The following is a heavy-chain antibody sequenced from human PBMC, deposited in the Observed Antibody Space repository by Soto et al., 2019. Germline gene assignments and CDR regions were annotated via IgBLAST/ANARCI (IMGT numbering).Heavy chain of an antibody. CDR2: ILPIFGSP. Sequence: ASVKVSCKVSGGNFRRYAISWVRQAPGQGLEWMGGILPIFGSPSHAQKFRDRVTITADESTSTAYLELTSLTSEDTAIYYCVFGDCTSSSCSYYFYGLDVWGQGTTVTVSS. V-gene: IGHV1-69*13. CDR3: VFGDCTSSSCSYYFYGLDV. D-gene: IGHD2-2*01. CDR1: GGNFRRYA. J-gene: IGHJ6*02.